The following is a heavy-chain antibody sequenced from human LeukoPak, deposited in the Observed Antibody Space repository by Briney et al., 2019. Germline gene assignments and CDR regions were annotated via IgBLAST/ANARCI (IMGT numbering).Heavy chain of an antibody. CDR1: GFTFDDYA. Sequence: GGSLRLSCAASGFTFDDYAMHWVRQAPGKGLEWVSGISWNSGKIGYADSVKGRFTISRDNAKNSLYLQMNSLRAEDTALYYCAKDMVSNYDYYYMDVWGKGTTVTVSS. CDR3: AKDMVSNYDYYYMDV. D-gene: IGHD4-11*01. CDR2: ISWNSGKI. J-gene: IGHJ6*03. V-gene: IGHV3-9*01.